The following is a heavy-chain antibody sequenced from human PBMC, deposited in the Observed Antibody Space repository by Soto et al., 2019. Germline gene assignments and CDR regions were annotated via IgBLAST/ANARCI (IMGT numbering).Heavy chain of an antibody. J-gene: IGHJ6*02. D-gene: IGHD3-10*01. Sequence: SVKVSCKASGGTFSSYAISWVRQAPGQGLEWMGGIIPIFGTANYAQKFQGRVTITADESTSTAYMVLSSLRSEDTAVYYCARDSMVRGVPSGYYYGMDVWGQGTTVTVSS. CDR3: ARDSMVRGVPSGYYYGMDV. V-gene: IGHV1-69*13. CDR1: GGTFSSYA. CDR2: IIPIFGTA.